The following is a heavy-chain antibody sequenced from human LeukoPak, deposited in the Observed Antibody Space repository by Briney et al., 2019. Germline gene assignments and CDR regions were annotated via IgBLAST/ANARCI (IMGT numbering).Heavy chain of an antibody. CDR3: AREPVAADAFDI. CDR1: GGSLSSSNW. D-gene: IGHD6-13*01. Sequence: SETLSLTCAVSGGSLSSSNWWSWARQPPGKGLEWIGEIYHSGSINYCPSLRSRVTISVDRSKNQFSLNVSSVTAADTAVYYCAREPVAADAFDIWGQGTMVTVSS. J-gene: IGHJ3*02. V-gene: IGHV4-4*02. CDR2: IYHSGSI.